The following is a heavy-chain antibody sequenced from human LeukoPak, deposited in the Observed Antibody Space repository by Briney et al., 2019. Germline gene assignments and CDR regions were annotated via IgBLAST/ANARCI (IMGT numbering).Heavy chain of an antibody. CDR1: GGSISNYY. D-gene: IGHD3-10*01. CDR2: IFDSGNT. V-gene: IGHV4-59*01. CDR3: ARGTMLRGVIRDYYYYGMDV. J-gene: IGHJ6*04. Sequence: PSETLSLTCTVSGGSISNYYWNWIRQPPGKGLEWIGYIFDSGNTNYNPSLKSRVTISVDTSKKQFSLKLTSVTAADTAIYYCARGTMLRGVIRDYYYYGMDVWGKGTTVTVSS.